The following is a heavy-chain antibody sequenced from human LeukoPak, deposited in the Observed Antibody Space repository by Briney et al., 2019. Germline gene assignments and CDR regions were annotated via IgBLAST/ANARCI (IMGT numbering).Heavy chain of an antibody. CDR2: FDPEDGET. J-gene: IGHJ4*02. CDR1: GYTLTELS. CDR3: ATDRGLTGYCSSTSCPFDY. D-gene: IGHD2-2*01. Sequence: ASVKVSCKVSGYTLTELSMHWVRQAPGKGLEWMGGFDPEDGETIYAQKFQSRVTMTEDTSTGTAYMELSSLRSEDTAVFYCATDRGLTGYCSSTSCPFDYWGQGTLVTVSS. V-gene: IGHV1-24*01.